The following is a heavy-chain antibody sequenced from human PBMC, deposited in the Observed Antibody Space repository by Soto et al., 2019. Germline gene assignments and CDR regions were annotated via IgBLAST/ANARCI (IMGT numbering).Heavy chain of an antibody. D-gene: IGHD5-18*01. V-gene: IGHV1-18*01. J-gene: IGHJ6*02. CDR1: GYSFTSYG. CDR2: ISPYNGRT. Sequence: QVHLVQSGSDVEKPGASVKVSCKASGYSFTSYGIGWVRPVPGQGPEWMGWISPYNGRTKYAQSVKGRGVMTTNISTNTVYLELRSLRSDDSAIYYCGRCRTDSYAMDVWGQGTTVTVSS. CDR3: GRCRTDSYAMDV.